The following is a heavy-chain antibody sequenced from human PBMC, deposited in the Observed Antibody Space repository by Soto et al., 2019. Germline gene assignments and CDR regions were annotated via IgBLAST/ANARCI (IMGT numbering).Heavy chain of an antibody. J-gene: IGHJ5*02. CDR2: IIPIFGTA. CDR1: GGTFSSYA. D-gene: IGHD2-21*02. Sequence: QVQLVQSGAEVKKPGSSVKVSCKASGGTFSSYAISWVRQAPGQGLEWMGGIIPIFGTANYAQKFQGRVTITADESTSTAYMELSSLRSEDTAVYYCARDGLAYCGGDCYRWGWFDPWGQGTLVTVSS. CDR3: ARDGLAYCGGDCYRWGWFDP. V-gene: IGHV1-69*01.